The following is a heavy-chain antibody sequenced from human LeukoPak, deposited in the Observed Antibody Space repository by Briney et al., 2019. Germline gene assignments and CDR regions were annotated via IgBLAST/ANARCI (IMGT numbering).Heavy chain of an antibody. CDR1: GGTFSSYA. CDR2: IIPIFGTA. D-gene: IGHD2-21*02. CDR3: ASAIVVVTAIPGWFDP. J-gene: IGHJ5*02. V-gene: IGHV1-69*05. Sequence: VASVKVSCKASGGTFSSYAISWVRQAPGQRLEWMGGIIPIFGTANYAQKFQGRVTITTDESTSTAYMELSSLRSEDTAVYYCASAIVVVTAIPGWFDPWGQGTLVTVSS.